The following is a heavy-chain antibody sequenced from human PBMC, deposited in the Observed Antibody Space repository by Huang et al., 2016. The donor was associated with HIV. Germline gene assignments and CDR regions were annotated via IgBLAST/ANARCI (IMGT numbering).Heavy chain of an antibody. Sequence: QVQLHQWGAGLLKPSETLSLTCAVYGGSFSGYYWSWIRQPPGKGLEWIGEITHSGSTNYNPSLKSRVTISEETSKNQFSLKLSSVTAADTAVYYCARAPHYGSWSYYYWGQGTLVTVSS. V-gene: IGHV4-34*01. D-gene: IGHD3-10*01. CDR2: ITHSGST. J-gene: IGHJ4*02. CDR3: ARAPHYGSWSYYY. CDR1: GGSFSGYY.